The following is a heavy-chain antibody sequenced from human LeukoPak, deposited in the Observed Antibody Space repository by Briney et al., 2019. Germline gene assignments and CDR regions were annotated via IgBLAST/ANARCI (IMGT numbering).Heavy chain of an antibody. D-gene: IGHD3-22*01. CDR1: GYTFNNHY. CDR2: INPSGGST. Sequence: ASVKVSCKASGYTFNNHYMYWVRQAPGQGLEWMGVINPSGGSTSYAQKFQGRVTITADESTSTAYMELSSLRSEDTAVYYCARDYYDSSGYTNWFDPWGQGTLVTVSS. J-gene: IGHJ5*02. V-gene: IGHV1-46*02. CDR3: ARDYYDSSGYTNWFDP.